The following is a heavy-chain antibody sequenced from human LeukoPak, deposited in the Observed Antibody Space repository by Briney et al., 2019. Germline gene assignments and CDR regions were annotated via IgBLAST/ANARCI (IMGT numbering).Heavy chain of an antibody. D-gene: IGHD3-16*01. J-gene: IGHJ4*02. V-gene: IGHV3-53*01. CDR3: ASRGGDFGY. Sequence: TGRSLRLSCAASGFTFNSYGMHWVRQAPGKGLEWVSVIYSGGSTYYADSVKGRFTISRDNSKNTLYLQMNSLRAEDTAVYYCASRGGDFGYWGQGTLVTVSS. CDR2: IYSGGST. CDR1: GFTFNSYG.